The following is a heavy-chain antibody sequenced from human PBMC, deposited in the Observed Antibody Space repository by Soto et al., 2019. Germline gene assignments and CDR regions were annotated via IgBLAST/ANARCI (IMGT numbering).Heavy chain of an antibody. CDR2: INPNSGGT. CDR3: ARDGEGMAVPGNTFDI. V-gene: IGHV1-2*04. Sequence: QGQLVQSGAEVKEPGASVKVSCKASGHTFTGYYMHWVRQAPGQGLEWMGWINPNSGGTNYAQTFQGWVTMTRDTSISRDYMELSSLRVDGTAVYNCARDGEGMAVPGNTFDIWGQGTMVTVSS. CDR1: GHTFTGYY. D-gene: IGHD6-19*01. J-gene: IGHJ3*02.